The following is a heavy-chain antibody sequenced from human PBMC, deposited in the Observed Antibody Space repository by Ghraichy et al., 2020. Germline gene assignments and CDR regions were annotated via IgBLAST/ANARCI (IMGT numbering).Heavy chain of an antibody. CDR1: GGSISSYY. Sequence: SETLSLTCTVSGGSISSYYWSWIRQPPGKGLEWIGYMYYSGSTNYNPSLKSRVTISVDTSKNQFSLKLSSVTAADTAVYYCARAGYYDGSGCLPDYWGQGTLVTVSS. CDR3: ARAGYYDGSGCLPDY. CDR2: MYYSGST. V-gene: IGHV4-59*01. J-gene: IGHJ4*02. D-gene: IGHD3-22*01.